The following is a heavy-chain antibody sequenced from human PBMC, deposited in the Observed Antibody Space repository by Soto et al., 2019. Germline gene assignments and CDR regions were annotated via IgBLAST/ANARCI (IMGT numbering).Heavy chain of an antibody. CDR2: ISSSSSTI. CDR3: ARGYLRYFDWLLPHFDY. Sequence: GGSLSLSCAASGFTFSSYSMNWVRQAPGKGLEWVSYISSSSSTIYYADSVKGRFTISRDNAKNSLYLQMNSLRDEDTAVYYCARGYLRYFDWLLPHFDYWGQGTLVTVSS. D-gene: IGHD3-9*01. J-gene: IGHJ4*02. CDR1: GFTFSSYS. V-gene: IGHV3-48*02.